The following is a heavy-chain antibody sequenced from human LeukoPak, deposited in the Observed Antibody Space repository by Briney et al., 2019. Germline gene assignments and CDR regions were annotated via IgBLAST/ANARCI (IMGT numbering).Heavy chain of an antibody. CDR3: ARADPDSSGYYLDY. D-gene: IGHD3-22*01. J-gene: IGHJ4*02. V-gene: IGHV4-34*01. CDR2: INHSGST. CDR1: GGSFSGYY. Sequence: PSETLSLTCAVYGGSFSGYYWSRIRQPPGKGLEWIGEINHSGSTNYNPSLKSRVTISVDTSKNQFSLKLSSVTAADTAVYYCARADPDSSGYYLDYWGQGTLVTVSS.